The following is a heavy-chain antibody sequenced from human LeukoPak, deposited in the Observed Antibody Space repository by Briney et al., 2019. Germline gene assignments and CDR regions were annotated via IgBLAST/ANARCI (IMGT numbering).Heavy chain of an antibody. D-gene: IGHD2-21*01. CDR2: IYYSGNT. Sequence: PSETLSLTCTVSGGSISSSSYYWGWIRQPPGKGLEWIGSIYYSGNTYYYPSLKSRVSISIDTSKNQFSLKLSSVTAADTAVYYCARGLVGLDYWGHGTLVTVSS. J-gene: IGHJ4*01. V-gene: IGHV4-39*07. CDR1: GGSISSSSYY. CDR3: ARGLVGLDY.